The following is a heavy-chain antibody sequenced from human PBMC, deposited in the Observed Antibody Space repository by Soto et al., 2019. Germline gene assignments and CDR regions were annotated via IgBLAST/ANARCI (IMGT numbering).Heavy chain of an antibody. Sequence: QVQLVQSGAEVKKPGASVKVSCKASGYTFTSYDINWVRQATGQGLEWMGWMNPNSGNTDYAQKFQGRVTMTRNTSIIPAYMELSSLSSADKAVYYCLAGWRSSSYSCGMNTWGQGNTVTVSS. CDR1: GYTFTSYD. J-gene: IGHJ6*02. CDR2: MNPNSGNT. V-gene: IGHV1-8*01. D-gene: IGHD6-6*01. CDR3: LAGWRSSSYSCGMNT.